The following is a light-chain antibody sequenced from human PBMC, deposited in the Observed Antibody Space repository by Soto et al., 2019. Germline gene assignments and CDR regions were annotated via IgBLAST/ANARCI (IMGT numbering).Light chain of an antibody. Sequence: QSALTQPASVSGSPGQSITISCTGTSSDVGGYNYVSWYQQHPGKAPKLMIYDVSNRPSGVSNRFSGSKSGNTASPTISWLQAEDEADYYCSSYTSSSTSLYVFGTGTKVTVL. J-gene: IGLJ1*01. CDR3: SSYTSSSTSLYV. V-gene: IGLV2-14*01. CDR1: SSDVGGYNY. CDR2: DVS.